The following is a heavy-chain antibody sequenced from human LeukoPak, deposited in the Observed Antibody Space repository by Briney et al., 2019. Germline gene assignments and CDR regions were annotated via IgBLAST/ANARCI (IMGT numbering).Heavy chain of an antibody. CDR2: ISSSSSYK. V-gene: IGHV3-21*01. Sequence: PGGSLRLACAAYGFTFSSYSMNWVRQAPGKGLEWDSSISSSSSYKYYADSVKGRFTISRDNAKNSLYLQMNSLRAEDTAVYYCARGSRGSSTFSYYYYMDVWGKGTTVTVSS. J-gene: IGHJ6*03. D-gene: IGHD6-6*01. CDR3: ARGSRGSSTFSYYYYMDV. CDR1: GFTFSSYS.